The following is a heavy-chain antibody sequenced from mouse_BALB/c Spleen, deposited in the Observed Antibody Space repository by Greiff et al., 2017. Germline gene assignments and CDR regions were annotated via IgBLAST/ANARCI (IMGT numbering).Heavy chain of an antibody. V-gene: IGHV1-69*02. D-gene: IGHD2-1*01. J-gene: IGHJ3*01. CDR1: GYTFTSYW. CDR2: IDPSDSYT. Sequence: QVHVKQSGAELVKPGASVKLSCKASGYTFTSYWMHWVKQRPGQGLEWIGEIDPSDSYTNYNQKFKGKATLTVDKSSSTAYMQLSSLTSEDSAVYYCARGYYGNYGFAYWGQGTLVTVSA. CDR3: ARGYYGNYGFAY.